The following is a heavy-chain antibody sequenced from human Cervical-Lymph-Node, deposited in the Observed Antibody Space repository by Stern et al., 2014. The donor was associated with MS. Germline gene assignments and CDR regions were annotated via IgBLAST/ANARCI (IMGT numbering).Heavy chain of an antibody. CDR2: IYPYDSDT. CDR1: GYSFTIYY. J-gene: IGHJ4*02. Sequence: EVQLEESGAEVKKPGESLKISCKLSGYSFTIYYIAWVRQMPGKGLEWMGVIYPYDSDTTYSPSFQGQVTISADKSIITAYLQWSSLRASDTAMYYCARHVQGFDYWGQGTLVTVSS. CDR3: ARHVQGFDY. V-gene: IGHV5-51*01.